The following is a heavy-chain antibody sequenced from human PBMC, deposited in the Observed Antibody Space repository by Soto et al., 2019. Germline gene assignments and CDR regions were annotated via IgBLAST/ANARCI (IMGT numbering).Heavy chain of an antibody. CDR3: ARLPNSSSSYVDY. Sequence: PSETLSLTCTVSGGSISSSNYYWGWIRQPPGKGLEWIGSIYYSGSTYYNPSLKSRVTISVDTSKNQFSLKLTSVTAQDTAVYYCARLPNSSSSYVDYWGQGTLVTVSS. V-gene: IGHV4-39*01. D-gene: IGHD6-6*01. J-gene: IGHJ4*02. CDR2: IYYSGST. CDR1: GGSISSSNYY.